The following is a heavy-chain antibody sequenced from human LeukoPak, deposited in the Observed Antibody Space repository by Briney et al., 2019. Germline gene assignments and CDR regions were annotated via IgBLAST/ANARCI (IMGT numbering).Heavy chain of an antibody. CDR2: IRYDGGNK. CDR1: GFTFSSYG. V-gene: IGHV3-30*02. D-gene: IGHD3-3*01. J-gene: IGHJ4*02. CDR3: ATSGYDFWSGYLSY. Sequence: GGSLRLSCAASGFTFSSYGMHWVRQAPGKGLEWVAFIRYDGGNKYYADSVKGRFTISRDNSKNTLYLQMNSLRAEDTAVYYCATSGYDFWSGYLSYWGQGTLVTVSS.